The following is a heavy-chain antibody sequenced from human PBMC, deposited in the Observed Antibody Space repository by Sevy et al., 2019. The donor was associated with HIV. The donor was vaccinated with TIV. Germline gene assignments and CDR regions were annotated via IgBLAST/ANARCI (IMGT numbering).Heavy chain of an antibody. CDR3: AKAGTPYSSGGGF. Sequence: GGSLRLSCAASGFTFSSYAMSWVRQVPGKGLEWVSAISGSGGSTYYADSVKGRFTISRDNSKNTLYLQMNSLRAEDTAVYYCAKAGTPYSSGGGFWGQGTLVTVSS. D-gene: IGHD6-19*01. V-gene: IGHV3-23*01. J-gene: IGHJ4*02. CDR2: ISGSGGST. CDR1: GFTFSSYA.